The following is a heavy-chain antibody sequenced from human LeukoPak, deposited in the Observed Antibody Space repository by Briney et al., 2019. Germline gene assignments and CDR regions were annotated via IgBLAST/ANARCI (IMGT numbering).Heavy chain of an antibody. CDR3: ARYQQQLGHFDY. Sequence: SVKVSCKASGGTFSSYAISWVRQAPGQGLEWKGGIIPIFGTANYAQKFQGRVTITTDESTSTAYMELSSLRSEDTAVYYCARYQQQLGHFDYWGQETLVTVSS. V-gene: IGHV1-69*05. J-gene: IGHJ4*02. CDR2: IIPIFGTA. CDR1: GGTFSSYA. D-gene: IGHD6-13*01.